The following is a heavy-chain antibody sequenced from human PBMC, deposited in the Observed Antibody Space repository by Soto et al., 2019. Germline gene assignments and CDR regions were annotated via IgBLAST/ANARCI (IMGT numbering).Heavy chain of an antibody. J-gene: IGHJ4*02. CDR2: IYYSGST. CDR1: GGSISSGGYY. D-gene: IGHD2-21*02. V-gene: IGHV4-31*03. Sequence: SETLSLTCTVSGGSISSGGYYWSWTRQHPGKGLEWIGYIYYSGSTYYNPSLKSRVTISVDTSKNQFSLKLSSVTAADTAVYYCARVRVCGGDCSSFDYWGQGTLVTVSS. CDR3: ARVRVCGGDCSSFDY.